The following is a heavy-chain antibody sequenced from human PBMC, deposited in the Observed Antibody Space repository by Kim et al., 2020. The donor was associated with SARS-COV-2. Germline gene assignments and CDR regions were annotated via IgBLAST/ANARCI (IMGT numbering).Heavy chain of an antibody. CDR1: GYTFTSYG. CDR2: ISAYIGNT. CDR3: ARRSVKVRFLEWSYAFDI. D-gene: IGHD3-3*01. Sequence: ASVKVSCKASGYTFTSYGISWVRQAPGQGLEWMGWISAYIGNTNYAQKLQGRVTMTTDTSTSTAYMELRSLRSDDTAVYYCARRSVKVRFLEWSYAFDIWGQGTMVTVSS. J-gene: IGHJ3*02. V-gene: IGHV1-18*01.